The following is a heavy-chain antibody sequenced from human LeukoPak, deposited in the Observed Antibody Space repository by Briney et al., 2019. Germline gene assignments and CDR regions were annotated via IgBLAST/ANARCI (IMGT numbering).Heavy chain of an antibody. CDR1: GFTFSSYS. V-gene: IGHV3-21*01. Sequence: KPGGSLRLSCAASGFTFSSYSMNWVRQAPGKGLEWFSSISRSSSYIYYADSVKGRFTISRDNAKNSLYLQMNSLRAEDTAVYYCARDLHYYGSGSYLFPLGYWGQGTLVTVSS. CDR3: ARDLHYYGSGSYLFPLGY. J-gene: IGHJ4*02. CDR2: ISRSSSYI. D-gene: IGHD3-10*01.